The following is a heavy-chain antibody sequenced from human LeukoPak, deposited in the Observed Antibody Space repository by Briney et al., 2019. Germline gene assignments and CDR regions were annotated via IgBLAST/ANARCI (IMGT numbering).Heavy chain of an antibody. J-gene: IGHJ5*02. D-gene: IGHD3-22*01. CDR3: ARTSYYYDSSGYPAVGGGWFDP. CDR2: IFYSGST. Sequence: SETLSLTCTVSGASIVIYSGSGFRRPPGRGLGWIGYIFYSGSTNYNPSLKSRVTISVDTSKNQFSLKLSSVTAADTAVYYCARTSYYYDSSGYPAVGGGWFDPWGQGTLVTVSS. V-gene: IGHV4-59*01. CDR1: GASIVIYS.